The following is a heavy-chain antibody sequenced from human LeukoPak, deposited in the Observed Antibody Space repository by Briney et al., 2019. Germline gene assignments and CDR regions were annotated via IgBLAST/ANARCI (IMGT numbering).Heavy chain of an antibody. J-gene: IGHJ6*02. CDR1: GFTFNIFG. V-gene: IGHV3-30*18. CDR3: AKEARLSSDYYGMDV. CDR2: TSDDGSNT. D-gene: IGHD6-25*01. Sequence: PGGSRRLSCAASGFTFNIFGMHWVRQAPGKGLEWVAVTSDDGSNTYYGESVKGRFTISRDNSKNTLYLQMNRVRPEDTAVYYCAKEARLSSDYYGMDVWGQGTTVTVSS.